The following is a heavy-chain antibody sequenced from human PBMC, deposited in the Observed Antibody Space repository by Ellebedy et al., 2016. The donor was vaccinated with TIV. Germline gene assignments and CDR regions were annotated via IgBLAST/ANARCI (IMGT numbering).Heavy chain of an antibody. CDR3: ARDYGGPSRGYCSGGSCYRPGG. CDR2: ISSSSSTI. J-gene: IGHJ4*02. V-gene: IGHV3-48*02. Sequence: GESLKISXAASGFTFSSYSMNWVRQAPGKGLEWVSYISSSSSTIYYADSVKGRFTISRDNAKNSLYLQMNSLRDEDTAVYYCARDYGGPSRGYCSGGSCYRPGGWGQGTLVTVSS. D-gene: IGHD2-15*01. CDR1: GFTFSSYS.